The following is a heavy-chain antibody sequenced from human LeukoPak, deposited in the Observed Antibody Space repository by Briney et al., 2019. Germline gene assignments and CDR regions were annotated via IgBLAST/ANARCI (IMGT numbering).Heavy chain of an antibody. V-gene: IGHV3-7*01. CDR2: IKEDGSER. J-gene: IGHJ4*02. CDR3: ARRSGSYSIYFDY. D-gene: IGHD1-26*01. Sequence: PGGSLRLSCAASGFTFSNYWMSWVRQAPGKGLEWVANIKEDGSERYYVDSVKGRLIISRDNAKNSLSLQMNSLRAEDTAVYYCARRSGSYSIYFDYWGQGTLVTASS. CDR1: GFTFSNYW.